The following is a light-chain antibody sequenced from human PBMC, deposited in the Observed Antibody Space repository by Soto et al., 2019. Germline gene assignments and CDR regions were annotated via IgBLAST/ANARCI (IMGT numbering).Light chain of an antibody. V-gene: IGLV6-57*03. Sequence: NFMLTQPHSVSESPGKTVTISCTRSSGSIASNYVQRYQQRPGSAPTTVIYEDNQRPSGVPDLFSGSIDSSSNSASLTISGLKTEDEADYYCQSYESGGVFGGGTKLTVL. J-gene: IGLJ3*02. CDR2: EDN. CDR3: QSYESGGV. CDR1: SGSIASNY.